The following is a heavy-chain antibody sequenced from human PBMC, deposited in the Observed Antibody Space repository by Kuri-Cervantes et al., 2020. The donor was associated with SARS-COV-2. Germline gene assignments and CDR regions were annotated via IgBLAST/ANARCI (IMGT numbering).Heavy chain of an antibody. Sequence: ASVKVSCKASGYTFTGYYMHWVRQAPGQGLEWMGWINPNSGGTNYAQKFQGRVTMTRDTSISTAYMELSRLRPDDTAVYYCASLTGTTGGRYYYYGMDVWGQGTTVT. CDR3: ASLTGTTGGRYYYYGMDV. CDR1: GYTFTGYY. J-gene: IGHJ6*01. V-gene: IGHV1-2*02. D-gene: IGHD1-7*01. CDR2: INPNSGGT.